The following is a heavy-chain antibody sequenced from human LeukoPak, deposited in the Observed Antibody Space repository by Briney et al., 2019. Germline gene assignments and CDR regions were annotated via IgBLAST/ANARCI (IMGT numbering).Heavy chain of an antibody. CDR2: IYHSGST. J-gene: IGHJ4*02. CDR3: ARDDTGVIRGIRFHY. CDR1: GASTSSGYW. Sequence: TTSETLSLTCAVSGASTSSGYWWSWVRQAPGKGLEWIGEIYHSGSTNHNPSLKSRVTISVDKSKSQFSLNLNSVTAADTAVYYCARDDTGVIRGIRFHYWGQGTLVTVSS. D-gene: IGHD3-10*01. V-gene: IGHV4-4*02.